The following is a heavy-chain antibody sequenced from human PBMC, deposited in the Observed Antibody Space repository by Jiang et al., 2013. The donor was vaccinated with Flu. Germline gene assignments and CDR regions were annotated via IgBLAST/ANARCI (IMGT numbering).Heavy chain of an antibody. CDR3: ARGYYDFWSADNSLQYFYH. V-gene: IGHV1-3*01. J-gene: IGHJ1*01. Sequence: GAEVKKPGASVKVSCKASGYTFTNYYIHWVRQAPGQRLEWMGWINAGNGHTIYSQKFQGRVTITRDTYATTAYMELNSLRSKDTAVYYCARGYYDFWSADNSLQYFYHWGQGTLVTVSS. CDR2: INAGNGHT. CDR1: GYTFTNYY. D-gene: IGHD3-3*01.